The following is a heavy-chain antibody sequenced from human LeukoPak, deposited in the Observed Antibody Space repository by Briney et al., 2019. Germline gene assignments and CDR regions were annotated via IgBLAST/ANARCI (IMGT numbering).Heavy chain of an antibody. CDR3: AKDMAVRGAFDY. V-gene: IGHV3-48*01. D-gene: IGHD3-10*01. CDR2: ISSSTTII. Sequence: GGSLRLSCAASGFTLSGFGMNWVRQAPGKGLEWVSYISSSTTIIYYADSVKGRFIISRDNAKNSLYLQMNSLRAEDTAVYYCAKDMAVRGAFDYWGQGTLVTVSS. CDR1: GFTLSGFG. J-gene: IGHJ4*02.